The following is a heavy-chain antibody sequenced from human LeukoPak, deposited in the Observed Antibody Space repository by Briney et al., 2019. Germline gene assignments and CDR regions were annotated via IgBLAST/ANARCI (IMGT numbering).Heavy chain of an antibody. CDR1: GFTFSSYG. CDR2: ISGSGGNT. CDR3: TRKAKTVNYFDY. Sequence: GGSLRLSCAASGFTFSSYGMNWVRQAPGKGLEWVSAISGSGGNTYYADSVKGRFTISRDNSKNTLYLQMNSLRAEDTALYYCTRKAKTVNYFDYWGQGTLVTVSS. D-gene: IGHD1-14*01. V-gene: IGHV3-23*01. J-gene: IGHJ4*02.